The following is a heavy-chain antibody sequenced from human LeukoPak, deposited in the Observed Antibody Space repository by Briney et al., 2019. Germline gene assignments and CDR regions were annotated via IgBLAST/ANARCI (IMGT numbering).Heavy chain of an antibody. CDR1: GGSFSGYY. Sequence: SETLSLTCAVYGGSFSGYYWSWIRQPPGKGLEWIGIIYYSGSTYYNPSLKSRVTISVDTSKNQFSLKLSSVTAADTAVYYCARDYYGSGSYYAPFDPWGQGTLVTVSS. CDR2: IYYSGST. CDR3: ARDYYGSGSYYAPFDP. V-gene: IGHV4-34*01. D-gene: IGHD3-10*01. J-gene: IGHJ5*02.